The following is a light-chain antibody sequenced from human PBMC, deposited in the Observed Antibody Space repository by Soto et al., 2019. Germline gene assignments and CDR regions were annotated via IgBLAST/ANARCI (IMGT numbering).Light chain of an antibody. J-gene: IGKJ1*01. CDR1: QSVSSNF. Sequence: EIVLTQSPGTLSLTLGERATLSCRASQSVSSNFLAWYQQKPDQAARLLIYAASSSATGIPYRFSGSGSGTDFTLTISRLEPEDWAVYFGQQYGSSPWTVGQGTRVDIK. CDR3: QQYGSSPWT. CDR2: AAS. V-gene: IGKV3-20*01.